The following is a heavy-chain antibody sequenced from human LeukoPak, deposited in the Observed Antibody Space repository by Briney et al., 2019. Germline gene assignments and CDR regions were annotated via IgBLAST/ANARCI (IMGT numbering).Heavy chain of an antibody. V-gene: IGHV1-69*04. D-gene: IGHD6-19*01. CDR2: IIPILGIA. Sequence: ASVKVSCKASGYTFSSYAISWVRQAPGQGLEWMGRIIPILGIANYAQKFQGRVTITADKSTSTAYMELSSLRSEDTAVYHCARERSSGWYRELDYWGQGTLVTVSS. CDR3: ARERSSGWYRELDY. J-gene: IGHJ4*02. CDR1: GYTFSSYA.